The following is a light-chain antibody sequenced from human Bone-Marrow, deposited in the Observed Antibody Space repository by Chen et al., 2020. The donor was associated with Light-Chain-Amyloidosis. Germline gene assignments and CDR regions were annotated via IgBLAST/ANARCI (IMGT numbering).Light chain of an antibody. V-gene: IGLV3-25*03. CDR2: RDK. CDR1: DLPTKY. Sequence: SSDLTQPPSVSVSPGQTARITCSGDDLPTKYAYWYQQKPGQAPVLVRHRDKVRRSGIAERFSGASSGTTATLTISGVQAEDEAEYHCQSADSSGTYEVIFGGGTKLTVL. CDR3: QSADSSGTYEVI. J-gene: IGLJ2*01.